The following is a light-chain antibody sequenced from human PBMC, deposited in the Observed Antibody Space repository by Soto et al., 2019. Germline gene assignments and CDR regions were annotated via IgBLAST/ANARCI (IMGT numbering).Light chain of an antibody. Sequence: EIVLTQSPGTLSLSPGERATLSCRASQSVSSSYLAWYQQKPGQAPRLLIYGASSRATGIPDRFSGSGSGTDFTLTISRLEPEDFAVYYCQQYGNSPRTFXQGTKV. V-gene: IGKV3-20*01. CDR2: GAS. J-gene: IGKJ1*01. CDR3: QQYGNSPRT. CDR1: QSVSSSY.